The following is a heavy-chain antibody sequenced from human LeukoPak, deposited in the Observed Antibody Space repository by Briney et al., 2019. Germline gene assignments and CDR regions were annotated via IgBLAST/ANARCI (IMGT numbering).Heavy chain of an antibody. D-gene: IGHD6-19*01. V-gene: IGHV1-8*01. J-gene: IGHJ4*02. CDR1: GYTFTCYD. CDR2: MNPNNGNT. CDR3: ARGGLVAGPYYFDY. Sequence: GASVKVSCKASGYTFTCYDINWVRQATGQGLEWMGWMNPNNGNTAYAQKFQGRVTMTRNTSISTAYMELSSLRSEDTAVYYCARGGLVAGPYYFDYWGQGTLVTVSS.